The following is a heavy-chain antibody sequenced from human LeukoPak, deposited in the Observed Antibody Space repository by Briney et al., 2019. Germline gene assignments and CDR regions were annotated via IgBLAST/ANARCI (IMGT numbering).Heavy chain of an antibody. CDR2: IYHSGST. CDR1: GGSISSGGYY. J-gene: IGHJ4*02. V-gene: IGHV4-30-2*01. Sequence: SQTLSLTCTVSGGSISSGGYYWSWIRQPPGKGLEWIGYIYHSGSTYYNPSLKSRVTISVDRSKNQFSLKLSSVTAADTAVYYCARGGPYCSSTSCYEIPFDYWGQGTLVTVSS. D-gene: IGHD2-2*01. CDR3: ARGGPYCSSTSCYEIPFDY.